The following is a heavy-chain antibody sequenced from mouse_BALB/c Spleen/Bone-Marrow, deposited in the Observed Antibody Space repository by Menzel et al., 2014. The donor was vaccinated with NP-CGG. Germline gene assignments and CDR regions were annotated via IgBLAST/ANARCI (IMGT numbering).Heavy chain of an antibody. CDR1: GYTFTDYY. Sequence: EVQLQQSGPELVKPGISVKMTCKACGYTFTDYYMMWVRQSRGKSLEWIGHINPNTDGTFYNQKFKGKATLTVDKSSSTAYMQLKSLASEDAAVYYWARSRYLDNWGQGTTVTVSS. CDR3: ARSRYLDN. CDR2: INPNTDGT. J-gene: IGHJ2*01. V-gene: IGHV1-18*01. D-gene: IGHD3-3*01.